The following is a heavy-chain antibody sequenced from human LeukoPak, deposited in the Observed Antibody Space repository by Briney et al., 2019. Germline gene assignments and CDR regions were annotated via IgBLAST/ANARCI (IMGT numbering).Heavy chain of an antibody. D-gene: IGHD6-13*01. V-gene: IGHV4-39*01. Sequence: SETLSLTCTVSGGSISSSSYYWGWIRQPPGKGLEWIGSIYYSGSTYYNPSLKSRVTISVDTSKNQFSLKLSSVTAADTAVYYCASPSIAAAGPDYWGRGTLVTVSS. J-gene: IGHJ4*02. CDR1: GGSISSSSYY. CDR2: IYYSGST. CDR3: ASPSIAAAGPDY.